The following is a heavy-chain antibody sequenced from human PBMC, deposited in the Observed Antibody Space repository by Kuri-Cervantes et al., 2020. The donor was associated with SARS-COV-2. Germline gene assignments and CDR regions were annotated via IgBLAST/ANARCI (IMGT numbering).Heavy chain of an antibody. D-gene: IGHD3-10*01. V-gene: IGHV1-18*01. CDR2: ISAYNGNT. CDR1: GYTFTSYA. J-gene: IGHJ3*02. CDR3: ARDKIPMVRSTDAFDM. Sequence: ASVKVSCKASGYTFTSYAMHWVRQAPGQRLEWMGWISAYNGNTNYAQKLQGRVTMTTDTSTSTAYMELRSLRSDDTAVYYCARDKIPMVRSTDAFDMWGQGTMVTVSS.